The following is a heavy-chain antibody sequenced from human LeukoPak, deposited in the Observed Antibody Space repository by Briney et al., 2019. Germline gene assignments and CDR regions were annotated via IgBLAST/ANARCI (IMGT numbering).Heavy chain of an antibody. CDR3: ASLDDIVVVPAAIREFDP. CDR1: GFTFSSYS. Sequence: GGSLRLSCAASGFTFSSYSMNWVRQAPGKGLEWVSSISSSSYIYYADSVKGRFTISRDNAKNSLYLQMNSLRAEDTAVYYCASLDDIVVVPAAIREFDPWGQGTLVTVSS. D-gene: IGHD2-2*01. CDR2: ISSSSYI. V-gene: IGHV3-21*01. J-gene: IGHJ5*02.